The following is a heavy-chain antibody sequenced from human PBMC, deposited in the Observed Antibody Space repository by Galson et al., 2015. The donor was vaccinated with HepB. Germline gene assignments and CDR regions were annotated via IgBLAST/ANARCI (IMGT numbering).Heavy chain of an antibody. Sequence: SLRLSCAASGFTFSSYAMSWVRQAPGKGLEWVSAISGSGGSTYYADSVKGRFTISRDNSKNTLYLQMNSLRAGDTAVYYCAKFGWVVVPAAPDYWGQGTLVTVSS. CDR3: AKFGWVVVPAAPDY. D-gene: IGHD2-2*01. V-gene: IGHV3-23*01. CDR1: GFTFSSYA. J-gene: IGHJ4*02. CDR2: ISGSGGST.